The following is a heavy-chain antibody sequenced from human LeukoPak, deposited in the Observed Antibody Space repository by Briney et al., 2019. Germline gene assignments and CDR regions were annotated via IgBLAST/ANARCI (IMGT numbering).Heavy chain of an antibody. CDR3: ARVGAVAVAIDY. Sequence: KPSETLSLTCAVYGGSFSGYYWSWIRQPPGKGLEWIGEINHSGSTNYNPSLKSRVTISVDTSKNQFSLKLSSVTAADTAVYYCARVGAVAVAIDYWGQGTLVTVSS. CDR1: GGSFSGYY. J-gene: IGHJ4*02. V-gene: IGHV4-34*01. D-gene: IGHD5-12*01. CDR2: INHSGST.